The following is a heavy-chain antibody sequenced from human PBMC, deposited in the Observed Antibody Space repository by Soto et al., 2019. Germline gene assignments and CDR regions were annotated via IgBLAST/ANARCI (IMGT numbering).Heavy chain of an antibody. CDR2: IYHSGST. J-gene: IGHJ5*02. Sequence: QVQLQESGPGLVKPSQTLSLTCTVSGGSISSGDYYWSWIRQPPGKGLEWIGYIYHSGSTYYNPSLXRXXTISVNTSKNQFSLKLSSVTAADTAVYYCARERPDGARLDPWGQGTLVTVSS. V-gene: IGHV4-30-4*01. CDR3: ARERPDGARLDP. CDR1: GGSISSGDYY. D-gene: IGHD6-6*01.